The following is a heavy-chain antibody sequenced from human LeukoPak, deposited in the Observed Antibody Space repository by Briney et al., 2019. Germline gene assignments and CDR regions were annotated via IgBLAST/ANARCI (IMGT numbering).Heavy chain of an antibody. V-gene: IGHV3-66*01. D-gene: IGHD5-24*01. CDR3: ARDLRDGYYYFDY. Sequence: GGSLRLSCAAFGFTVRSKYMSWVRQAPGKGLEWVSVINSGGSTYYADSVKGRFTISRDNSKNTLYLQMNSLRAEDTAVYYCARDLRDGYYYFDYWGQGTLVTVSS. CDR1: GFTVRSKY. CDR2: INSGGST. J-gene: IGHJ4*02.